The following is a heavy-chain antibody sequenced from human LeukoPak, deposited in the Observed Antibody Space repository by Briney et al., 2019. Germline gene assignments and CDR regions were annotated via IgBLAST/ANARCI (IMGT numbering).Heavy chain of an antibody. CDR1: GFTFSSYW. D-gene: IGHD6-19*01. CDR2: IWYDGTKT. CDR3: AKDGSGPYGSLFDP. Sequence: GGSLRLSCAASGFTFSSYWMHWVRQAPGKGLEWVAVIWYDGTKTHYVDSVKGRFTISRDNSKSTLYLQMDSLRVEDTAVYYCAKDGSGPYGSLFDPWGQGTLVIVSS. J-gene: IGHJ5*02. V-gene: IGHV3-33*06.